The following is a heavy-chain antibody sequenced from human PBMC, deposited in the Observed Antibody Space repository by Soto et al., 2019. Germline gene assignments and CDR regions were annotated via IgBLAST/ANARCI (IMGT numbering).Heavy chain of an antibody. CDR1: GFTFRTYA. V-gene: IGHV3-23*01. D-gene: IGHD1-26*01. CDR2: ISGSGGST. CDR3: AKDGWEPRRGFDP. Sequence: EVQLLESGGGLVQPGGSLRLSCAASGFTFRTYAMTWVRQAPGKGLEWVSTISGSGGSTYYADSVKGRFTISRDNSKNTLYLQMKRLIAEDTAVYYCAKDGWEPRRGFDPWGQGTLVTVSS. J-gene: IGHJ5*02.